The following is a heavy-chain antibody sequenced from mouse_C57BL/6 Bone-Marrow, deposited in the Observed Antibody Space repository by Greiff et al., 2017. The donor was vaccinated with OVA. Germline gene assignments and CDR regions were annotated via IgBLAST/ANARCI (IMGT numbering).Heavy chain of an antibody. Sequence: EVMLVESGGGLVQPGGSLKLSCAASGFTFSDYGMAWVRQAPRKGPEWVAFISNLAYSIYYADTVTGRFTISRENAKNTLYLEMSSLRSEDTAMYYCARPDYYGSSYWYFDVWGTGTTVTVSS. V-gene: IGHV5-15*01. CDR3: ARPDYYGSSYWYFDV. D-gene: IGHD1-1*01. J-gene: IGHJ1*03. CDR2: ISNLAYSI. CDR1: GFTFSDYG.